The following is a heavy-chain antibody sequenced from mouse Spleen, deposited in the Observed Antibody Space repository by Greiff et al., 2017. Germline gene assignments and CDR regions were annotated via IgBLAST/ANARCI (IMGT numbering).Heavy chain of an antibody. J-gene: IGHJ2*01. CDR3: ARGGLRVCDY. D-gene: IGHD2-2*01. CDR1: GFPFSSSA. CDR2: ISSGGST. V-gene: IGHV5-6-5*01. Sequence: DVHLVESGGGLVPPGGSLQLSCAASGFPFSSSAMSWVRQTPAKRLEWVASISSGGSTYYPDSVKGRFTISRDNARNILDLKMSRRRSEDKAMYDGARGGLRVCDYWGQGTTLTVSS.